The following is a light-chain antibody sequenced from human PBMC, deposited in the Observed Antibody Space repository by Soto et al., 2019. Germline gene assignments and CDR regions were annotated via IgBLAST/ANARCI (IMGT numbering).Light chain of an antibody. CDR2: EVN. CDR1: SSDIGAFKY. Sequence: QSALTQPASVSGSPGQSITISCTATSSDIGAFKYVSWYQQNPGKPPKLIIYEVNTRHSGISNRFSVSKSDNTASLTISGLQVEDEADYYCSSYTGSASPVFGGGTKLTVL. CDR3: SSYTGSASPV. J-gene: IGLJ2*01. V-gene: IGLV2-14*01.